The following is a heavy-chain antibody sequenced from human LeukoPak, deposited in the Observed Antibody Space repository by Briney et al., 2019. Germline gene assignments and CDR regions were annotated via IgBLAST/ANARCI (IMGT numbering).Heavy chain of an antibody. CDR3: ARHPELYFFDY. CDR1: AGSISSYY. D-gene: IGHD3-10*01. J-gene: IGHJ4*02. V-gene: IGHV4-59*08. CDR2: ISYSGST. Sequence: SETLSLTCTVSAGSISSYYWSWIRQPPRRGLEWIGYISYSGSTNYNPSLKSRVTISADTSKNQVSLTLSSVTAADTAVYYCARHPELYFFDYWGQGTLVTVSS.